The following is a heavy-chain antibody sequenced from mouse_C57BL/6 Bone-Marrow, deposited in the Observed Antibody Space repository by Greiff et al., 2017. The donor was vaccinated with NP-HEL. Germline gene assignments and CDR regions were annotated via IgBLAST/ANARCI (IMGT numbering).Heavy chain of an antibody. CDR3: ARLGLPYYFDY. CDR2: ISYDGSN. Sequence: EVKLMESGPGLVKPSQSLSLTCSVTGYSITSGYYWNWIRQFPGNKLEWMGYISYDGSNNYNPSLKNRISITRDTSKNQFFLKLNSVTTEDTATYYCARLGLPYYFDYWGQGTTLTVSS. D-gene: IGHD2-4*01. CDR1: GYSITSGYY. V-gene: IGHV3-6*01. J-gene: IGHJ2*01.